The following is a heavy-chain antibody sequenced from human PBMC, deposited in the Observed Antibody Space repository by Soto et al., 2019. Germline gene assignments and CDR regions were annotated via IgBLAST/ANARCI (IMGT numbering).Heavy chain of an antibody. CDR3: AREFASGRPKYDY. CDR2: LGDYGDT. D-gene: IGHD3-10*01. J-gene: IGHJ4*02. V-gene: IGHV3-23*01. CDR1: GVTFGNYA. Sequence: GGSLRLSCAASGVTFGNYAMSWVRQAPGKGLEWVSTLGDYGDTYYAASVKGRFTVSRDNSKNTLYLQMNSLRAEDTAVYYCAREFASGRPKYDYWGLGTLVTVSS.